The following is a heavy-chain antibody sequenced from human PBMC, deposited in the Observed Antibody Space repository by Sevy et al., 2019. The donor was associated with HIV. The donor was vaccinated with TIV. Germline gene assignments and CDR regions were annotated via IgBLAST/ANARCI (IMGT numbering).Heavy chain of an antibody. Sequence: SETLSLTCTVSGGSISSGDYYWSWIRHPPGKGLEWIGYIYYSGSTYYNPSLKSRVTISVDTSKNQFSLKLSSVTAADTAVYYCARKDRGLLYGMDVWGQGTTVTVSS. D-gene: IGHD3-10*01. J-gene: IGHJ6*02. CDR2: IYYSGST. CDR1: GGSISSGDYY. CDR3: ARKDRGLLYGMDV. V-gene: IGHV4-30-4*01.